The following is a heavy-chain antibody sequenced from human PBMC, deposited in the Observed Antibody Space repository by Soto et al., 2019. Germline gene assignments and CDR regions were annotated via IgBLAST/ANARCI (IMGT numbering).Heavy chain of an antibody. CDR2: ISGGGST. CDR3: VKSIAASGYYYYHGMDV. Sequence: PGGSLRLSCAASGFTFNSYAMSWVRQAPGKGLEWVSAISGGGSTYYADSVKGRFTISRDNSKNTLYLQMNSLRGDDTAGYYCVKSIAASGYYYYHGMDVWGQGTTVTVSS. J-gene: IGHJ6*02. V-gene: IGHV3-23*01. D-gene: IGHD6-13*01. CDR1: GFTFNSYA.